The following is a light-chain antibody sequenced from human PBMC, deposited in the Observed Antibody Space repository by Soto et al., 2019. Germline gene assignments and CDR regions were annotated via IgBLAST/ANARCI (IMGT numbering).Light chain of an antibody. CDR1: QSVSDNY. J-gene: IGKJ4*01. Sequence: EIVLTQSPGTLSLSPGERATLSCRASQSVSDNYLAWYQQRPGQAPRLLIYGASSRATGIPDRFSGSGSGTDFTLTISRLEPEDFPVYYCQQFGSSLLTFGGGTKVGIK. CDR2: GAS. V-gene: IGKV3-20*01. CDR3: QQFGSSLLT.